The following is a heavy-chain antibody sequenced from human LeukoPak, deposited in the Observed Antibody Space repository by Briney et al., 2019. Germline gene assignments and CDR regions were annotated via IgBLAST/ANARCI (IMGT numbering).Heavy chain of an antibody. CDR1: GYTFTGYY. CDR2: INPSGGST. CDR3: ASQQLVQPGSLDY. J-gene: IGHJ4*02. V-gene: IGHV1-46*01. Sequence: APVKVSCKASGYTFTGYYMHWVRQAPGQGLEWMGIINPSGGSTSYAQKFQGRVTMTRDMSTSTVYMELSSLRSEDTAVYYCASQQLVQPGSLDYWGQGTLVTVPS. D-gene: IGHD6-13*01.